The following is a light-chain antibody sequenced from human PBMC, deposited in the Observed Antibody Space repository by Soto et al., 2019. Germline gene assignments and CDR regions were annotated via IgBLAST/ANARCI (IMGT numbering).Light chain of an antibody. CDR1: QSISSY. Sequence: DIQMTQSPSSLSASVGDRVTLTCRASQSISSYLDWYQQKPGKAPKLLIYAASSLHSGVPARFSGSGSGTDFTLTISSLQPEDFATYYCQQSYSTPPTFGQGTMVEIK. CDR3: QQSYSTPPT. CDR2: AAS. J-gene: IGKJ1*01. V-gene: IGKV1-39*01.